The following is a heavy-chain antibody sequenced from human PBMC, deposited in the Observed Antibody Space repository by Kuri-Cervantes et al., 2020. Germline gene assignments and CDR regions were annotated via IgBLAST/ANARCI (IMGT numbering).Heavy chain of an antibody. J-gene: IGHJ3*02. V-gene: IGHV4-31*03. CDR2: IYYSGST. CDR1: GGSISSGGYY. Sequence: SETLSVTCTVSGGSISSGGYYWSWIRQHPGKGLEWIGYIYYSGSTYFDPSLKSRVTISVDTSKNQFSLKLSSVTAADTAVYYCARLAAAAAGAFDIWGQGTMVTVSS. CDR3: ARLAAAAAGAFDI. D-gene: IGHD6-13*01.